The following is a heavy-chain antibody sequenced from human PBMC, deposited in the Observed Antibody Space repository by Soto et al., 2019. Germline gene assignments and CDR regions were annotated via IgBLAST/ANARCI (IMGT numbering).Heavy chain of an antibody. CDR1: GFTFSSYN. J-gene: IGHJ5*02. Sequence: EVQLVESGGGLVKPGGSLRLSCAGSGFTFSSYNMNWVRQAPGKGLEWVSSISSSSDYIYYADSVRGRFSISRDNSKNTLVLQMKILTAADTALYFCAKNYYESGSYYLFDAWGQGTQVTVSS. D-gene: IGHD3-10*01. CDR2: ISSSSDYI. V-gene: IGHV3-21*02. CDR3: AKNYYESGSYYLFDA.